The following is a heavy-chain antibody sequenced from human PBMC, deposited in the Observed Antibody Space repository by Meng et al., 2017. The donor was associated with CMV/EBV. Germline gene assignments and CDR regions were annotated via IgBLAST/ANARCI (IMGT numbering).Heavy chain of an antibody. D-gene: IGHD2-21*01. CDR3: TRKICGGDCYFYYYYGMDV. J-gene: IGHJ6*02. CDR2: IRSKAYGGTT. Sequence: GESLKISCAASGFTFSDYYMNWVRQAPGKGLEWVGFIRSKAYGGTTEYAASVKGRFTISRDDSKSIAYLQMNSLKTEDTAVYYCTRKICGGDCYFYYYYGMDVWGQGTTVTVSS. V-gene: IGHV3-49*04. CDR1: GFTFSDYY.